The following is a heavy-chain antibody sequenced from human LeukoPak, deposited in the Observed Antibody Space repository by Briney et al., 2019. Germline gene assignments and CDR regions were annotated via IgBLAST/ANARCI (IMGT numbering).Heavy chain of an antibody. CDR2: IYSGGAT. Sequence: GGSLRLSCAVSGFTVSGNYMSWVRHAPGKGLEWVSLIYSGGATYYADSVKGRFTISRDNSKNTLYLQMNSLRAEDTAVYYCARRAGGYSHPYDYWGQGILVTVSS. V-gene: IGHV3-53*01. CDR3: ARRAGGYSHPYDY. D-gene: IGHD4-23*01. CDR1: GFTVSGNY. J-gene: IGHJ4*02.